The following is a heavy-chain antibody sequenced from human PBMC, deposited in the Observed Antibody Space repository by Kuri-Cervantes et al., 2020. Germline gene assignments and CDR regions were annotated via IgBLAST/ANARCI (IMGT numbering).Heavy chain of an antibody. D-gene: IGHD6-13*01. V-gene: IGHV1-46*01. J-gene: IGHJ4*02. CDR2: INPSGGST. CDR3: ARESSSSWYSFDY. CDR1: GYTFTSYD. Sequence: ASVKVSCKASGYTFTSYDINWVRQAPGQGLEWMGIINPSGGSTSYAQKFQGRVTMTRDTSTSTVYMELSSLRSDDTAVYYCARESSSSWYSFDYWGQGTLVTVSS.